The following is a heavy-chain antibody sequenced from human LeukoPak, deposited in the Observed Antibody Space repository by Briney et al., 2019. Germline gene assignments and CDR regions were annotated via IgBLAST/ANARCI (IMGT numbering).Heavy chain of an antibody. D-gene: IGHD1-26*01. CDR2: INSDGSST. Sequence: GGSLRLSCAASGFTFSSYWMHWVRQAPGKGLVWVSRINSDGSSTSYADSVKGRFTISRDNSKNTLYLQMNSLRAEDTAVYYCAKVGWELLGDYWGQGTLVTVSS. CDR1: GFTFSSYW. CDR3: AKVGWELLGDY. J-gene: IGHJ4*02. V-gene: IGHV3-74*01.